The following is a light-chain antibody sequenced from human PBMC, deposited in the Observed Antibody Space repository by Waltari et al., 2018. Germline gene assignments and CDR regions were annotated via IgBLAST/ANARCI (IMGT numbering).Light chain of an antibody. CDR1: SSTIGAGYH. V-gene: IGLV1-40*01. CDR2: GNT. Sequence: SLLTQPPAASSAPGQMVTTSSPGSSSTIGAGYHVHWYQQLPGTAPKLLIYGNTNRPSGVPARFSGTKSDTSVSLAITGLQAEDEAYYCCQSYNSSLGVFGGGTKLTVL. CDR3: QSYNSSLGV. J-gene: IGLJ3*02.